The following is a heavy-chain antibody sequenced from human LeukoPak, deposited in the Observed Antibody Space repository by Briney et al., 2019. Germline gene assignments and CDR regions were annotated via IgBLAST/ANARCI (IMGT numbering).Heavy chain of an antibody. D-gene: IGHD1-26*01. CDR2: INPNSGGT. Sequence: ASVKVSCKASGYTFTGYYMHWVRQAPGQGLEWMGWINPNSGGTNYAQKFQGWVTMTRDTSISTAYMELSSLRSEDTAVYYCASGPYSGSRRFQHWGQGTLVTVSS. CDR1: GYTFTGYY. CDR3: ASGPYSGSRRFQH. V-gene: IGHV1-2*04. J-gene: IGHJ1*01.